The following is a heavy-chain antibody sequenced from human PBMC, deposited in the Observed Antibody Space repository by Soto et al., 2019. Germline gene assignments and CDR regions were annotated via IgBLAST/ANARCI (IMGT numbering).Heavy chain of an antibody. CDR3: ASGWFGEFVYYFDY. J-gene: IGHJ4*02. V-gene: IGHV1-3*01. CDR2: INADNGNT. D-gene: IGHD3-10*01. CDR1: GYTFTSYA. Sequence: GASVKVSCKASGYTFTSYAMHWVRQAPGQRLEWMGWINADNGNTKYAQKFQGRVTITTDTSTSTAYMELRSLGSDDTAVYYCASGWFGEFVYYFDYWGQGTLVTVSS.